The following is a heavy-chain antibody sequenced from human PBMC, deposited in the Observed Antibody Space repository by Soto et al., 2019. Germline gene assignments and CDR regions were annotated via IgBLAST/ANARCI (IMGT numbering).Heavy chain of an antibody. Sequence: SQTLSLTCAISGDSVSSNSAAWNWIRQSPSKKLEWLGRTYYRFNWYNDYAVSVKSRITINPDTSKNQFSLQLNSVTPEDTAVYYCARGSNRQWLEFYYYYGMDVWGQGTTVTVSS. CDR3: ARGSNRQWLEFYYYYGMDV. CDR2: TYYRFNWYN. CDR1: GDSVSSNSAA. D-gene: IGHD6-19*01. V-gene: IGHV6-1*01. J-gene: IGHJ6*02.